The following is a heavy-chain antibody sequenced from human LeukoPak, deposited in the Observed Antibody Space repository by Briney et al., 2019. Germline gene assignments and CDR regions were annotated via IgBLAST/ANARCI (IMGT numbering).Heavy chain of an antibody. CDR2: ISGSGDSG. J-gene: IGHJ4*02. D-gene: IGHD3-22*01. Sequence: PGGSLRLSCAASGFTFSTYAMSRVRQAPGKGLEWVSVISGSGDSGSYADSVNGRFTISRDNSQKTLYLQMNSLRAEDTAIYYCAKTYYYDTSGSHYLDNWGQGTLVTVSS. CDR1: GFTFSTYA. CDR3: AKTYYYDTSGSHYLDN. V-gene: IGHV3-23*01.